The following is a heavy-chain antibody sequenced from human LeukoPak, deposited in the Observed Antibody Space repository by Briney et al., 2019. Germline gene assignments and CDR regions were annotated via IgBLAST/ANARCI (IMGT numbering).Heavy chain of an antibody. D-gene: IGHD6-19*01. CDR2: ISGSGGST. Sequence: GRSLRLSCAASGFTFSSYAMSWVRQAPGKGLEWVSAISGSGGSTYYADSVKGRFTISRDNSKNTLYLQMNSLRAEDTAVYYCAKDNAGWYRGYFDYWGQGTLVTVSS. J-gene: IGHJ4*02. CDR1: GFTFSSYA. V-gene: IGHV3-23*01. CDR3: AKDNAGWYRGYFDY.